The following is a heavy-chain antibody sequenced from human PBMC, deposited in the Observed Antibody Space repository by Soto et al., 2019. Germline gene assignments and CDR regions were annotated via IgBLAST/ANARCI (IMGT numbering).Heavy chain of an antibody. V-gene: IGHV4-39*01. D-gene: IGHD3-3*02. J-gene: IGHJ4*02. CDR2: ISYSGTT. Sequence: QFQLQESGPGLVKPSETLSLTCTVSGGSIHNNYYYWGWVRQPPGKGLEWIASISYSGTTYYNPSLRSRVSKSIGTSTNQFSLNLTSVTAEDTAVYYCASQKLDVPAFFDNWGQGTLVTVSS. CDR3: ASQKLDVPAFFDN. CDR1: GGSIHNNYYY.